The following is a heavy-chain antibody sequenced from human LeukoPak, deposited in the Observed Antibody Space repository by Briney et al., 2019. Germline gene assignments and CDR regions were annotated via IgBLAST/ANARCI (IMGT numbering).Heavy chain of an antibody. CDR2: INPSGGTT. V-gene: IGHV1-46*01. CDR1: GYTFTRYY. J-gene: IGHJ4*02. Sequence: GASVKVSCKASGYTFTRYYMHWVRQAPGQGLEWMGIINPSGGTTIYAEKFQGRVTMTRDTSTSTVYMELSSLRSDDTAVYYCARSTGVTMVRGVNDWGQGTLVTVSS. CDR3: ARSTGVTMVRGVND. D-gene: IGHD3-10*01.